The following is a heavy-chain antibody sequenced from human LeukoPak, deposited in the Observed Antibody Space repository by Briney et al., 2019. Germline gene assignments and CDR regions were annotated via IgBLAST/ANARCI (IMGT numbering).Heavy chain of an antibody. J-gene: IGHJ4*02. CDR2: IIPIFGTA. CDR1: RGTFSSYA. D-gene: IGHD6-13*01. CDR3: AVSARGAQQLVHHHFDY. Sequence: ASVKVSCKASRGTFSSYAISWECQAPGQGREWMGVIIPIFGTANYAQKLQGRVTITAEESKSTDYMELSRMRYEDTAEYYCAVSARGAQQLVHHHFDYWGQGTLVTVFS. V-gene: IGHV1-69*13.